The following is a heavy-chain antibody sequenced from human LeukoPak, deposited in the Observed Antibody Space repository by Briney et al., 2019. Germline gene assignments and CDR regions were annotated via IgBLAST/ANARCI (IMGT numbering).Heavy chain of an antibody. J-gene: IGHJ3*02. CDR2: IYTSGST. CDR3: ARSDLYSSSSSAFDI. V-gene: IGHV4-4*07. Sequence: SETLSLTCTVSGGSLSSYYWSWIRQPAGKGLEWIGRIYTSGSTNYNPSLKSRVTMSVDTSKNQFSLKLSSVTAADTAVYYCARSDLYSSSSSAFDIWGQGTMVTVSS. CDR1: GGSLSSYY. D-gene: IGHD6-6*01.